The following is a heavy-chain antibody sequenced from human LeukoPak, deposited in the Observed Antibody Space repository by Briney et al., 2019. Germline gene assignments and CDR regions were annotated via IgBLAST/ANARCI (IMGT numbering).Heavy chain of an antibody. V-gene: IGHV4-39*01. CDR3: ARGLSFFDY. CDR1: GGSIRSSYYY. D-gene: IGHD3-16*01. J-gene: IGHJ4*02. CDR2: IYDSGST. Sequence: SETLSLTCTVSGGSIRSSYYYWGWIRQPPGKGLEWIGSIYDSGSTYYNPSLKSRVTISVDTSTNQFSLGLSSVTAADTAVYYCARGLSFFDYWGQGTLVTVSS.